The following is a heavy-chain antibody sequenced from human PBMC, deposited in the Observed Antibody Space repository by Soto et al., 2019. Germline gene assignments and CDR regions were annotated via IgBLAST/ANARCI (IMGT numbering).Heavy chain of an antibody. CDR2: ISSSSSYI. CDR3: ARDPGIGRGADYYYYMDV. J-gene: IGHJ6*03. CDR1: GFTFSSYS. Sequence: GGSLRLSCAASGFTFSSYSMNWVRQAPGKGLEWVSSISSSSSYIYYADSVKGRFTISRDNAKNSLYLQMNSLRAEDTAVYYCARDPGIGRGADYYYYMDVWGKGTTVTVSS. D-gene: IGHD3-10*01. V-gene: IGHV3-21*01.